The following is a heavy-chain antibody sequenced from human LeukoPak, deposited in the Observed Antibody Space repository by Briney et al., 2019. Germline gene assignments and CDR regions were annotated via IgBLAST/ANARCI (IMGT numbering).Heavy chain of an antibody. CDR3: AKGVVANPKSRYFDL. Sequence: GRSLRLSCAASGFTFSSYAMHWVRQAPGKGLEWVAVISYDGSNKYYADSVKGRFTISRDNSKNTLYLQMNSLRAEDTAVYYCAKGVVANPKSRYFDLWGRGTLVTVSS. CDR2: ISYDGSNK. D-gene: IGHD2-21*01. J-gene: IGHJ2*01. CDR1: GFTFSSYA. V-gene: IGHV3-30-3*01.